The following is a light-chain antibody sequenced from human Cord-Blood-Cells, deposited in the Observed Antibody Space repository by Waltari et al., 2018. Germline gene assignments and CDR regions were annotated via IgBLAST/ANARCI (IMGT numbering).Light chain of an antibody. CDR3: QQYNSYWT. CDR1: QSISSW. Sequence: DIQMPQSPSTLSASVGDGVTLTCRASQSISSWLAWYQQKPGKAPKLLIYDASSLESGVPSRFSGSGSGTEFTLTISSLQPDDFATYYCQQYNSYWTFGQGTKVEIK. J-gene: IGKJ1*01. V-gene: IGKV1-5*01. CDR2: DAS.